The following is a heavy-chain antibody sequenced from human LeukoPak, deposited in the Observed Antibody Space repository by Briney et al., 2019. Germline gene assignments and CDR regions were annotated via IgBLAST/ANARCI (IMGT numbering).Heavy chain of an antibody. V-gene: IGHV3-11*01. CDR2: ISSSGSTI. CDR1: GFTFSDYY. CDR3: AKDISAIAVAGTDY. D-gene: IGHD6-19*01. Sequence: GGSLRLSCAASGFTFSDYYMSWIRQAPGKGLEWVSYISSSGSTIYYADSVKGRFTISRDNAKNSLYLQMNSLRDEDMALYYCAKDISAIAVAGTDYWGQGTLVTVSS. J-gene: IGHJ4*02.